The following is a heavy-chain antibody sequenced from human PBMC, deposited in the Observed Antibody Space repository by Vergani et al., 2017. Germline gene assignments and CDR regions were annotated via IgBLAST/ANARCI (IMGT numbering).Heavy chain of an antibody. CDR3: AGVREYNWNEVLDWFDP. J-gene: IGHJ5*02. Sequence: QVQLVQSGAEVKKPGASVKVSCKASGYTFTNYGISWVRQAPGQGRAWLGWISAYNGNTKIAQKLQGRVTMTTDTSTSTAYLALRSLRSDDTAVYYCAGVREYNWNEVLDWFDPWGQGTLVTVSS. CDR1: GYTFTNYG. CDR2: ISAYNGNT. D-gene: IGHD1-20*01. V-gene: IGHV1-18*01.